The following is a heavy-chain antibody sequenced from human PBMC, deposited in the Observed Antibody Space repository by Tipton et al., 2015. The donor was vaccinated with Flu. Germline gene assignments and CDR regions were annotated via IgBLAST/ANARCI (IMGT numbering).Heavy chain of an antibody. Sequence: TLSLTCVVSGDSIRNDYFWGWIRQPTGKGLAWIATIHRSGTTYYNPSLKSRVTISVDTSKNQFSLEMRSVTAAGMSVYYCAKRDFSNYVSEPKNWFDPWGQGTLVTVSS. D-gene: IGHD4-11*01. J-gene: IGHJ5*02. CDR2: IHRSGTT. CDR3: AKRDFSNYVSEPKNWFDP. CDR1: GDSIRNDYF. V-gene: IGHV4-38-2*01.